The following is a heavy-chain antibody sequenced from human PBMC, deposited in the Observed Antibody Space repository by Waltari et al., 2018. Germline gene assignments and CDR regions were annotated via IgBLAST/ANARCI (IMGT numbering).Heavy chain of an antibody. J-gene: IGHJ4*02. CDR2: MNPNSGNT. D-gene: IGHD6-13*01. CDR1: GYTFTSYD. Sequence: QVQLVQSGAEVKKPGASVKVSCKASGYTFTSYDINWVRQATGQGLEWMGWMNPNSGNTGYAQKCQGRFTITRNTSISTAYMELSSLRSEDTAVYYCARMGYSSSWHDYWGQGTLVTVSS. V-gene: IGHV1-8*03. CDR3: ARMGYSSSWHDY.